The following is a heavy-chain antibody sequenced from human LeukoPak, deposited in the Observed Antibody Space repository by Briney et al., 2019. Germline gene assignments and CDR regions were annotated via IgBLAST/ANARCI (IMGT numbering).Heavy chain of an antibody. V-gene: IGHV1-18*01. CDR2: ISAHDGTT. D-gene: IGHD3-10*01. CDR3: ARDPASRHSVRGDI. Sequence: ASVKVSCKASGYTFTNYGISWVRRAPGQGLEWMGWISAHDGTTNYALKLQDRVTMTTDTSTSTAYMELRSLRSDDTAVYYCARDPASRHSVRGDIWGQGTMVTVSS. CDR1: GYTFTNYG. J-gene: IGHJ3*02.